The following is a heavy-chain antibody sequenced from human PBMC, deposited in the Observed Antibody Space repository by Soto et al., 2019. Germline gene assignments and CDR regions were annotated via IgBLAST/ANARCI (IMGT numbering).Heavy chain of an antibody. J-gene: IGHJ5*02. Sequence: AASVKVSCKASGYTFTGYFIHWVRQAPGQGLEWMGWINPNSGATKYAQKFQGRVTMTRDTSISTAYMELTMLRSDDTAVYYCARGGGTILAPLPWGQRTLVTVSS. CDR2: INPNSGAT. CDR1: GYTFTGYF. V-gene: IGHV1-2*02. D-gene: IGHD3-3*01. CDR3: ARGGGTILAPLP.